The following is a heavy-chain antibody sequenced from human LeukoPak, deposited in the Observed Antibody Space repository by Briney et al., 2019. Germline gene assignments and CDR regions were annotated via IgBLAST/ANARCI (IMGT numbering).Heavy chain of an antibody. CDR3: ARVTYYYDSSGYPTFDY. D-gene: IGHD3-22*01. CDR2: IYYSGST. V-gene: IGHV4-39*07. CDR1: GGSISSSSYY. J-gene: IGHJ4*02. Sequence: SETLSLTCTVSGGSISSSSYYWGWIRQPPGKGLEWIGSIYYSGSTYYNPSLKSRVTISVDTSKNQFSLKLSSVTAADTAVYYCARVTYYYDSSGYPTFDYWGQGTLVTVSS.